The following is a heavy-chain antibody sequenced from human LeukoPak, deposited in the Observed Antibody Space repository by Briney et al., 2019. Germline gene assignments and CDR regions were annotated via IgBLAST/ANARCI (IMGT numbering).Heavy chain of an antibody. CDR2: INHSGST. J-gene: IGHJ6*02. CDR1: GGSFSGYY. V-gene: IGHV4-34*01. Sequence: PSETLSLTCAVYGGSFSGYYWSWIRQPPGKGLEWIGEINHSGSTNYNPSLKSRVTISVDTSKRQFSLNLNSVTAADPAVYYCARAYSSSWYPGYYYYGMDVWGQGTTVTVSS. D-gene: IGHD6-13*01. CDR3: ARAYSSSWYPGYYYYGMDV.